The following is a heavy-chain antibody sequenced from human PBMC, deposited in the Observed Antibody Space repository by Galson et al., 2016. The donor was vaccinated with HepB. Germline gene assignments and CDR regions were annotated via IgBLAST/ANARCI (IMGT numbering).Heavy chain of an antibody. Sequence: SLRLSCAASGFTFSRYGMHWVRQTPGKGLEWVAGILYDESNEKYADSVKGRFTISRDNSKNTLNLQMNSLRVEDTAPYYCAREEAMVQGVRMKIFAGLHYYGMDVWGKGTTVTDSA. CDR2: ILYDESNE. D-gene: IGHD3-10*01. CDR1: GFTFSRYG. CDR3: AREEAMVQGVRMKIFAGLHYYGMDV. J-gene: IGHJ6*04. V-gene: IGHV3-33*01.